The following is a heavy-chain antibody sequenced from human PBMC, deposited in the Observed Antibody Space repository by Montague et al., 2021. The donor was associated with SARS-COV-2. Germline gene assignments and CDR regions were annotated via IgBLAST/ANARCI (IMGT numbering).Heavy chain of an antibody. D-gene: IGHD1-26*01. CDR1: GFSLSTSGIC. CDR2: IDWDDDK. Sequence: PALVKPTQTLTLTCTFSGFSLSTSGICVSWIRQPPGKALEWLALIDWDDDKYYSTSLKTRLTISKDTSKNQVVLTMTNMDPVDTATYYCARIWGATRGDAFDIWGQRTMVTVSS. CDR3: ARIWGATRGDAFDI. V-gene: IGHV2-70*01. J-gene: IGHJ3*02.